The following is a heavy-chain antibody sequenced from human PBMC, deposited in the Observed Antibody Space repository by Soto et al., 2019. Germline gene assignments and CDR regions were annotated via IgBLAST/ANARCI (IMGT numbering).Heavy chain of an antibody. Sequence: GGSLRLSCAASGFPFGDFGMHWVRQAPGKGLEWVAVISYDGSNKYYADSVKGRFTISRDNSKNTLYLQMNSLRAEDTAVYYCAKDSDWLLPRGMDVWGQGTTVTVSS. D-gene: IGHD3-9*01. CDR3: AKDSDWLLPRGMDV. CDR1: GFPFGDFG. CDR2: ISYDGSNK. V-gene: IGHV3-30*18. J-gene: IGHJ6*02.